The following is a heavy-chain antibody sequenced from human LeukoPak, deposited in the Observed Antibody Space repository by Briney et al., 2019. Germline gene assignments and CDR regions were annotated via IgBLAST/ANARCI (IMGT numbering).Heavy chain of an antibody. J-gene: IGHJ4*02. V-gene: IGHV1-58*01. CDR3: AAVAAMVTGYFDY. CDR1: GFTFSSSA. Sequence: ASVKVSCKASGFTFSSSAVQWVRQARGQRLEWIGWIVVGSGNTNYAQKFQERVTITRDMSTSTAYMELSSLRSEDTAVYYCAAVAAMVTGYFDYWGQGTLVTVSS. CDR2: IVVGSGNT. D-gene: IGHD5-18*01.